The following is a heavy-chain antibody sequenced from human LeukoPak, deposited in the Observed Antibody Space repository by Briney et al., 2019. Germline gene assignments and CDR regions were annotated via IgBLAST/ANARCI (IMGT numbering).Heavy chain of an antibody. CDR2: INPNSGGT. V-gene: IGHV1-2*02. J-gene: IGHJ6*03. CDR3: ARHLSNYYYYYMDV. D-gene: IGHD6-6*01. Sequence: ASVKVSCKASGYTFTGYYMHWVRQAPGQGLEWMGWINPNSGGTNYAQKFQGRVTISVDTSKNQFSLELSSVTAADTAVYYCARHLSNYYYYYMDVWGKGTTVTVSS. CDR1: GYTFTGYY.